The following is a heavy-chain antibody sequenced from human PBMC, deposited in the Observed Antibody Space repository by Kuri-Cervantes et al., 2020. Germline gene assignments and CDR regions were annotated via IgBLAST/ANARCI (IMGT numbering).Heavy chain of an antibody. V-gene: IGHV1-8*02. CDR3: AREYMGKGDYWYFRH. CDR1: GNTFSTYD. J-gene: IGHJ1*01. CDR2: MNPNSGNT. D-gene: IGHD4-17*01. Sequence: ASVKVSCKASGNTFSTYDINWVRQATGQGLEWMGWMNPNSGNTGYAQKFQGRVTMTRNTSISTAYMELSRLRSDDTAVYYCAREYMGKGDYWYFRHWGQGTLVTVSS.